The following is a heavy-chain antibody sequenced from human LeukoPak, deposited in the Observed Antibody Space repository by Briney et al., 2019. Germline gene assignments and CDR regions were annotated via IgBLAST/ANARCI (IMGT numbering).Heavy chain of an antibody. CDR1: GYIFSDYY. Sequence: ASVKVSCTASGYIFSDYYMNWVRQAPGQGLEWMGWIKPDRGGTNYEQRFQGRVIMTRDTSISTAYMELTRLTSDDTAVYYCSRGSAMVTTYRVGNWFDPWGQGTLVTVSS. D-gene: IGHD5-18*01. J-gene: IGHJ5*02. CDR3: SRGSAMVTTYRVGNWFDP. V-gene: IGHV1-2*02. CDR2: IKPDRGGT.